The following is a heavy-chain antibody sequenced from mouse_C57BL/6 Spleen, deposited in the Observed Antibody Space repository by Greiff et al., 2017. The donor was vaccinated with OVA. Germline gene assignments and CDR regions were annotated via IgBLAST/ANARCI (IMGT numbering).Heavy chain of an antibody. CDR2: IRSKSNNYAT. D-gene: IGHD1-1*01. J-gene: IGHJ4*01. V-gene: IGHV10-1*01. CDR1: GFSFNTYA. CDR3: VSTPYYYGRRGAMDY. Sequence: EVKLMESGGGLVQPKGSLKLSCAASGFSFNTYAMNWVRQAPGKGLEWVARIRSKSNNYATYYADSVKDRFTISRDDSESMLYLQMSNLKTEDTAMYYCVSTPYYYGRRGAMDYWGQGTSVTVSS.